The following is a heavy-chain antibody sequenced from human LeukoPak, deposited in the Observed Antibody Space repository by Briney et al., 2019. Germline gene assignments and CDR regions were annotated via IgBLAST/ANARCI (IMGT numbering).Heavy chain of an antibody. D-gene: IGHD3-3*01. V-gene: IGHV3-48*04. CDR1: GFTFSSCS. CDR2: CSSSGSIN. CDR3: AREALFGVVDYFDY. J-gene: IGHJ4*02. Sequence: GGSLRLSCAASGFTFSSCSMVWVRQAPGKGLEWVSLCSSSGSINYYADSVKGRFTVSRDNAKNSVSLQMNGLRAEDTAVYYCAREALFGVVDYFDYWGQGTLVSVSS.